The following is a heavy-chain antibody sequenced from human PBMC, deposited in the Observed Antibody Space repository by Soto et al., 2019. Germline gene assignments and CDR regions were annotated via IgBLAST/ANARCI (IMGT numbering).Heavy chain of an antibody. J-gene: IGHJ5*02. Sequence: QVQLQQSGPGLVKPSQTLSLTCAISGDSVSTNSAAWNWIRQSPSRGLGWLGRTYYRSKWYSDYAVFVKSRITSNQDTSKNQFSLQLDSVTPEDTAVYYCARGIAAAGGWFDPWGQGTLVTVSS. D-gene: IGHD6-13*01. V-gene: IGHV6-1*01. CDR1: GDSVSTNSAA. CDR3: ARGIAAAGGWFDP. CDR2: TYYRSKWYS.